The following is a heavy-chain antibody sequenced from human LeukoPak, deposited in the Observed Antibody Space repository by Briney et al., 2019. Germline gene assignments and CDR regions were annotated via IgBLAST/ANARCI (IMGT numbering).Heavy chain of an antibody. CDR1: GYTFTSYG. J-gene: IGHJ5*02. Sequence: ASVKVSCKASGYTFTSYGIGWVRQAPGQGLEWMGWISAYNGNTNYAQKLQGRVTMTRNTSISTAYMELSSLRSEDTAVYYCARGRYSSSWYRRSNWFDPWGQGTLVTVSS. V-gene: IGHV1-18*01. D-gene: IGHD6-13*01. CDR3: ARGRYSSSWYRRSNWFDP. CDR2: ISAYNGNT.